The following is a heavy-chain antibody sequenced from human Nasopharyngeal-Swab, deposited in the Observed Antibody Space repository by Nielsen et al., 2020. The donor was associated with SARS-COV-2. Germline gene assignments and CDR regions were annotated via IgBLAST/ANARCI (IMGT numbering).Heavy chain of an antibody. J-gene: IGHJ6*02. V-gene: IGHV3-7*01. CDR3: ARDQIAVAGTSYYYGMDV. D-gene: IGHD6-19*01. Sequence: GESLKISCAASGFTFDDYAMHWVRQAPGKGLEWVANIKQDGSEKYYVDSVKGRFTISRDNAKNSLYLQMNSLRAEDTAVYYCARDQIAVAGTSYYYGMDVWGQGTTVTVSS. CDR1: GFTFDDYA. CDR2: IKQDGSEK.